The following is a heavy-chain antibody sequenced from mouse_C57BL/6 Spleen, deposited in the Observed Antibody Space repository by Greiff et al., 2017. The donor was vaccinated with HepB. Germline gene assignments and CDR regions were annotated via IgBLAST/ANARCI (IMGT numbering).Heavy chain of an antibody. V-gene: IGHV2-2*01. CDR1: GFSSTSYG. CDR2: IWSGGST. J-gene: IGHJ4*01. D-gene: IGHD2-4*01. CDR3: ARTPIYYDSYYYAMDY. Sequence: VKLVESGPGLVQPSQSLSITCTVSGFSSTSYGVHWVRQSPGKGLEWLGVIWSGGSTDYNAAFISRLSISKDNSKSQVFFKMNSLQADDTAIYYCARTPIYYDSYYYAMDYWGQGTSVTVSS.